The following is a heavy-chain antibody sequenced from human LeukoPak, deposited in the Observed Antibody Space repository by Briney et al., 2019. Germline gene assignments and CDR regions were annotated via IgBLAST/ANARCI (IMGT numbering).Heavy chain of an antibody. J-gene: IGHJ4*02. CDR2: INPSGGST. V-gene: IGHV1-46*01. Sequence: ASVKVSCKASGYTFTSYYMHWVRQAPGQGLEWMGIINPSGGSTSYAQKFQGRVTMTRGTSTSTVYMELSSLRSEDTAVYYCARDPSRVQLWFPFDYWGQGTLVTVSS. CDR1: GYTFTSYY. D-gene: IGHD5-18*01. CDR3: ARDPSRVQLWFPFDY.